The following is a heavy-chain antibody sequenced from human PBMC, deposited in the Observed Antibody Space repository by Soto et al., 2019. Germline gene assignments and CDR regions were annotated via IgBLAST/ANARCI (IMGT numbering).Heavy chain of an antibody. J-gene: IGHJ6*04. CDR2: ISAYNGNT. D-gene: IGHD2-2*01. Sequence: SVKVSCKASGYTFTSYGISWVRQAPGQGLEWMGWISAYNGNTNYAQKLQGRVTMTTDTSTSTAYMELRRLRSDDTAVYYCAREGGDCSSTSCYPGLDVWGKGTTVTVSS. V-gene: IGHV1-18*01. CDR3: AREGGDCSSTSCYPGLDV. CDR1: GYTFTSYG.